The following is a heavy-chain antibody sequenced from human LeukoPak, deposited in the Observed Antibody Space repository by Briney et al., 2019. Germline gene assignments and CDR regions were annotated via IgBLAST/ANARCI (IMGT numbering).Heavy chain of an antibody. V-gene: IGHV4-61*02. CDR1: GGSISSGSYY. CDR2: VYISGNT. D-gene: IGHD1-1*01. Sequence: SQTLSLTCTVSGGSISSGSYYWTWIRQPAGKGLEWIGRVYISGNTNYNPSLKSRVTISVDTSKNHFSLKLTSVTAADTAVYYCARGLEWGDGFDIWGQGTMVTVSP. CDR3: ARGLEWGDGFDI. J-gene: IGHJ3*02.